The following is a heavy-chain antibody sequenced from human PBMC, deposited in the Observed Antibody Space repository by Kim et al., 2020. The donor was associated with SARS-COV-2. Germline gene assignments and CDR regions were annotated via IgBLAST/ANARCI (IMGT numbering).Heavy chain of an antibody. CDR3: ARDPGGLKYYYDSSLNWYFDL. Sequence: SVKVSCKASGGTFSSYAISWVRQAPGQGLEWMGRIIPILGIANYAQKFQDRVTITADKSTSTAYMELSSLRSEDTAVYYCARDPGGLKYYYDSSLNWYFDLWGRGTLVTVSS. CDR2: IIPILGIA. V-gene: IGHV1-69*04. J-gene: IGHJ2*01. D-gene: IGHD3-22*01. CDR1: GGTFSSYA.